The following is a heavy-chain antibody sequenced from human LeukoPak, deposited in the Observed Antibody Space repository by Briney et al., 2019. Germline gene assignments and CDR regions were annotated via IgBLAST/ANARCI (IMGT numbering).Heavy chain of an antibody. Sequence: SVKVSCKASGGTFSSYGISWVRQAPGQGLEWMGGIIPIFGTANYAQKFQGRVTITADESTNTAYTQLSSLRSEDTAVYYCASGYYYASGIERGAYYYYMDVWGKGTTVTIAS. CDR3: ASGYYYASGIERGAYYYYMDV. CDR2: IIPIFGTA. D-gene: IGHD3-10*01. CDR1: GGTFSSYG. J-gene: IGHJ6*03. V-gene: IGHV1-69*13.